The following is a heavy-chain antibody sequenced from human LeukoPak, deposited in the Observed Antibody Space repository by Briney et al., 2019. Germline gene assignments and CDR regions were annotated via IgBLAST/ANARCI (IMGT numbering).Heavy chain of an antibody. CDR3: ARGIAAAGFAFDY. J-gene: IGHJ4*02. CDR1: GGSISSYY. D-gene: IGHD6-13*01. Sequence: PSETLSLTCTVSGGSISSYYWSWIRQPPGKGLEWIGYIYYSGSTNYNPSLKGRVTISVDTSKNQFSLKLSSVTAADTAVYYCARGIAAAGFAFDYWGQGTLVTVSS. CDR2: IYYSGST. V-gene: IGHV4-59*01.